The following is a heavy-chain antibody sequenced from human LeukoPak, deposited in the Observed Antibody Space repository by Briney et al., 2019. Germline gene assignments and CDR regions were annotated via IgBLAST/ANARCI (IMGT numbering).Heavy chain of an antibody. CDR3: AKDQAAAAGMRY. D-gene: IGHD6-13*01. V-gene: IGHV3-11*06. CDR1: GFTCRDYY. Sequence: GGSLRLSCAASGFTCRDYYMSWIRQAPGKGLEWVSYISSSSSYTNYADSVKGRFTMSRDNAKNSLYLQMDSLRAEDTAVYYCAKDQAAAAGMRYWGQGTLVTVPS. J-gene: IGHJ4*02. CDR2: ISSSSSYT.